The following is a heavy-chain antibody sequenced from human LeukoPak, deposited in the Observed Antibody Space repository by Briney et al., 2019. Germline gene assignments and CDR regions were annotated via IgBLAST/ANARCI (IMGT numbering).Heavy chain of an antibody. Sequence: GGSLRLSCAVSGLTFSSYWMSWVRQAPGKGLEWVANIKQDGSEKYYVDSVKGRFTISRDNAKNSLFLQMNGLRAEDTAVYYCARGEYYYDGGYWGQGTLVTVSS. V-gene: IGHV3-7*04. CDR3: ARGEYYYDGGY. D-gene: IGHD3-22*01. J-gene: IGHJ4*02. CDR1: GLTFSSYW. CDR2: IKQDGSEK.